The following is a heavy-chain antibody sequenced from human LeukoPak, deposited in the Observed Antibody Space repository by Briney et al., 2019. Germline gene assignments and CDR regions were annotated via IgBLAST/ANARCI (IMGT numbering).Heavy chain of an antibody. CDR2: LYYSGSTSSGST. CDR3: ARVSEGSGYCSGGSCYYFDY. V-gene: IGHV4-39*07. Sequence: PSETLSLTCTVSGGPISSSNYFWGWIRQPPGKGLEWIGSLYYSGSTSSGSTYYNPSLKSRVTISVDTSKNQFSLKLSSVTAADTAVYYCARVSEGSGYCSGGSCYYFDYWGQGTLVTVSS. D-gene: IGHD2-15*01. J-gene: IGHJ4*02. CDR1: GGPISSSNYF.